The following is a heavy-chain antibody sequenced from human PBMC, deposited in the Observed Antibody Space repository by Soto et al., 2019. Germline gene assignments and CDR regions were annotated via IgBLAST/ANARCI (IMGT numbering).Heavy chain of an antibody. CDR2: INPSGGST. D-gene: IGHD3-10*01. J-gene: IGHJ6*02. CDR3: ASGYGSYYYYYGMDV. CDR1: GYTLTSYY. Sequence: ASLKVSCKASGYTLTSYYMRWVRQAPGQGLEWMGIINPSGGSTSYAQKFQGRVTMTRDTSTSTVYMELSSLRSEDTAVYYCASGYGSYYYYYGMDVWGQGTTVTVSS. V-gene: IGHV1-46*01.